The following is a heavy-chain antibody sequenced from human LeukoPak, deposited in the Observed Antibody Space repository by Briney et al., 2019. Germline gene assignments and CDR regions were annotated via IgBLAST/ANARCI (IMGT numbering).Heavy chain of an antibody. J-gene: IGHJ4*02. V-gene: IGHV3-21*01. CDR2: ISSSSTYI. CDR1: GFTFSSYN. CDR3: ARQPLVGPTTFDY. D-gene: IGHD1-26*01. Sequence: GGSLRLSCAASGFTFSSYNMNWVRQAPGKGLEWVSSISSSSTYIYYADSVKGRFTISRDDAKNSLFLQMISLRAEGTAVYYCARQPLVGPTTFDYWGQGTLVTVSS.